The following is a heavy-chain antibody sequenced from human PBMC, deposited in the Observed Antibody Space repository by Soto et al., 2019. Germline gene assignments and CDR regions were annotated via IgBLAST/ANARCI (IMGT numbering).Heavy chain of an antibody. J-gene: IGHJ5*02. D-gene: IGHD1-26*01. CDR1: GFSLSTSGVG. CDR3: PHSLRAYSGSLRSDP. V-gene: IGHV2-5*01. CDR2: IYWNDDK. Sequence: SGPTLVNPTQTLTLTCTFSGFSLSTSGVGVGWIRQPPGKALEWLALIYWNDDKRYSPSLKSRLTITKDTSKNQVVLTMTNMDPGDTPKFYWPHSLRAYSGSLRSDPGGKEPRVTVP.